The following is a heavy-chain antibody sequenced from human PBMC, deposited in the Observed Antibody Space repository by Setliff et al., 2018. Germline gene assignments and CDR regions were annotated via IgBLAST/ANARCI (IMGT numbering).Heavy chain of an antibody. CDR3: ASYYYGSGSSYIPPHFDY. CDR1: GFTLSSYA. V-gene: IGHV3-23*01. J-gene: IGHJ4*02. CDR2: ISGSGGST. D-gene: IGHD3-10*01. Sequence: GGSLRLCCAASGFTLSSYAMSWVRQAPGKGLEWVSAISGSGGSTYYADSGKGRFTISRDTAKNSLYLQMNSLRAEDSAVYYCASYYYGSGSSYIPPHFDYWGLGTLVTVSS.